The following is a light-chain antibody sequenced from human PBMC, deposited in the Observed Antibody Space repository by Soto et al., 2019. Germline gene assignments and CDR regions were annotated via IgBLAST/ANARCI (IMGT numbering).Light chain of an antibody. CDR3: QHYNSYSEA. CDR2: KAS. Sequence: IVMTQSPDSLAVSLGERATINCKSSQSVLYSSNNKNYLAWYQQKPGKAPKLLIYKASSLESGVPSRFSGSGSGTEFTLTISSLQPDDFATYYCQHYNSYSEAFGQGTKVDI. V-gene: IGKV4-1*01. J-gene: IGKJ1*01. CDR1: QSVLYSSNNKNY.